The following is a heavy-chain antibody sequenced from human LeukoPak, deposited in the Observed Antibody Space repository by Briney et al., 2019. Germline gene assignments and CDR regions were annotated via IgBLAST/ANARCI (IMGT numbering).Heavy chain of an antibody. D-gene: IGHD6-19*01. V-gene: IGHV3-49*03. J-gene: IGHJ4*02. CDR2: IRSKAYGWTI. CDR1: GFTFGDYA. Sequence: PGRSLRLSCTASGFTFGDYAMSWFRQAPGKGLEWVGFIRSKAYGWTIEYAASVKGSFTISRDDSKSIAYLQMNSLKTEDTAMYFCSRDAVAGDYWGQGTLVTVSS. CDR3: SRDAVAGDY.